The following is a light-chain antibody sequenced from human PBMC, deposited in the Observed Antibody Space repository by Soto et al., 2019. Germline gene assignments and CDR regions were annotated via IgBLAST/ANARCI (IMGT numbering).Light chain of an antibody. CDR2: GAS. J-gene: IGKJ1*01. V-gene: IGKV3-15*01. Sequence: EIVMTQSPATLSVSPGERVTLSCRASQSVSSNLAWYQQKPGQPPRLLIYGASTRATGVPARFSGSGSGTEFTLTISSLQSEDFAVYYCQQFNNWPRTFGQGTKV. CDR1: QSVSSN. CDR3: QQFNNWPRT.